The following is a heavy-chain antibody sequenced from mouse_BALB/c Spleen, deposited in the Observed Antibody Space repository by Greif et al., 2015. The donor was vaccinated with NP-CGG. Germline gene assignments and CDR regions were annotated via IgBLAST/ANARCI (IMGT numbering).Heavy chain of an antibody. CDR2: ISSGSSTI. J-gene: IGHJ1*01. CDR3: ARADYYGSSYWYFDV. V-gene: IGHV5-17*02. CDR1: GFTFSSFG. D-gene: IGHD1-1*01. Sequence: EVKLVESGGGLVQPGGSRKLSCAASGFTFSSFGMHWVRQAPEKGLEWVAYISSGSSTIYYADTVKGRFTISRDNPKNTLFQQMTSLRSEDTAMYYCARADYYGSSYWYFDVWGAGTTVTVSS.